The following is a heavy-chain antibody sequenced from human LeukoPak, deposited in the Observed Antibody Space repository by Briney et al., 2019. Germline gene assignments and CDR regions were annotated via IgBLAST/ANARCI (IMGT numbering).Heavy chain of an antibody. CDR2: INTDGSST. CDR3: TTEPLQRGLLYFDY. Sequence: GGSLRLSCAASGFTFSSYWMHWVRQAPGKGLVWVSRINTDGSSTSYADSVKGRFTISRDNAKNTLYLQMNSLKTEDTAVYYCTTEPLQRGLLYFDYWGQGTLVTVSS. V-gene: IGHV3-74*01. CDR1: GFTFSSYW. J-gene: IGHJ4*02. D-gene: IGHD3-10*01.